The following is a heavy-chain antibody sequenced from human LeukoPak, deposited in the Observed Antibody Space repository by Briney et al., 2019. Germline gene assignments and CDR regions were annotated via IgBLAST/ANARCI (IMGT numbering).Heavy chain of an antibody. CDR1: GGSFSGYY. CDR3: ARMRRIAARTFDY. D-gene: IGHD6-6*01. V-gene: IGHV4-34*01. CDR2: INHSGST. Sequence: SETLSLTCAVYGGSFSGYYWSWLRQHPGKGLEWIGEINHSGSTNYNPSLKSRVTISVDTSKNQFSLKLSSVTAADTAVYYCARMRRIAARTFDYWGQGTLVTVSS. J-gene: IGHJ4*02.